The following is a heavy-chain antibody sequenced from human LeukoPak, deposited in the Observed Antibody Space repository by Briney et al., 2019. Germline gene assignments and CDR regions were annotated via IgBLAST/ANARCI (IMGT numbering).Heavy chain of an antibody. D-gene: IGHD3-9*01. CDR1: GYTFTGYY. CDR2: INPNSGGT. CDR3: ARDGARYDILTGYGFDY. V-gene: IGHV1-2*02. Sequence: ASVKVSCKASGYTFTGYYMHWVRQAPGQGLEWMGWINPNSGGTNYAQKFQGRVTMTRDTSISTAYMELSRLRSDDTAVYYGARDGARYDILTGYGFDYWGQGTLVTVSS. J-gene: IGHJ4*02.